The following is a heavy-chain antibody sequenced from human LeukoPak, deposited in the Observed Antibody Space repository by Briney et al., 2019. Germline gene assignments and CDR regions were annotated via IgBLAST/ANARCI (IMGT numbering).Heavy chain of an antibody. CDR3: ARDKVWAFDI. CDR2: ISYSGST. Sequence: SETLSLTCTVSGGSISSYYWSWLRQPPGEGLEWIGYISYSGSTNYNPSLKSRVTISVDTSKNQFSLKLSSVTAADTAVYYCARDKVWAFDIWGQGTMVTVSS. V-gene: IGHV4-59*01. CDR1: GGSISSYY. D-gene: IGHD3-16*01. J-gene: IGHJ3*02.